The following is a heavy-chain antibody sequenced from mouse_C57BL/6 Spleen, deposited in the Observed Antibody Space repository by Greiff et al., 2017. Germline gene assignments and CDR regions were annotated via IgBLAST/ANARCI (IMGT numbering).Heavy chain of an antibody. Sequence: VKLVESGAELVKPGASVKISCKASGYAFSSYWMNWVKQRPGKGLEWIGQIYPGDGDTNYNGKFKGKATLTADKSSSTAYMQLSSLTSEDSAVYFCARSGTGYFDYWGQGTTLTVSS. CDR1: GYAFSSYW. D-gene: IGHD3-3*01. CDR3: ARSGTGYFDY. J-gene: IGHJ2*01. V-gene: IGHV1-80*01. CDR2: IYPGDGDT.